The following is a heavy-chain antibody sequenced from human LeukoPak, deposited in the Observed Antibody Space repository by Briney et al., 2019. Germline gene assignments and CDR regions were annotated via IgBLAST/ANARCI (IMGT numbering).Heavy chain of an antibody. CDR3: ARSYSGYDI. D-gene: IGHD5-12*01. Sequence: GGSLRLSCAASGFSFSSYEMNWVRQAPGKGLEWVSYISSSGSTIYYADSVKGRFTISRDNAKNSLYLQMSSLRAEDTAVYYCARSYSGYDIWGQGTLVTVSS. CDR1: GFSFSSYE. V-gene: IGHV3-48*03. J-gene: IGHJ4*02. CDR2: ISSSGSTI.